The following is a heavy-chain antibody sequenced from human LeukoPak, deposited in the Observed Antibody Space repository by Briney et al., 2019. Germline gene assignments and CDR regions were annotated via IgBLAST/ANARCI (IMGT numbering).Heavy chain of an antibody. V-gene: IGHV3-23*01. CDR3: ANPLRTIFGVVIRSPWFDP. CDR2: ISGSGGST. D-gene: IGHD3-3*01. CDR1: GFTFSSYA. Sequence: GGSLRLSCAASGFTFSSYAMSWVRQAPGKGLEWVSAISGSGGSTYYADSVKGRFTISRDNSKNTLYLQMNSLRAEDTAVYYCANPLRTIFGVVIRSPWFDPWGQGTLVTVSS. J-gene: IGHJ5*02.